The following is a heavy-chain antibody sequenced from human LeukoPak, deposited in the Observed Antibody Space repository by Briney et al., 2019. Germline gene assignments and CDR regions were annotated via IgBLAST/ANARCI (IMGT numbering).Heavy chain of an antibody. CDR3: ARTLSSGYPNYFSYMDV. V-gene: IGHV1-18*01. Sequence: ASVKVSCKASSYTFTFYGISWVRQAPGQGLEWMGWISAYHGNTNYAQKLQGRVTMTTDTSTSTAYMELRSLRSDDTAVYYCARTLSSGYPNYFSYMDVWGKGTTVTVSS. CDR2: ISAYHGNT. D-gene: IGHD3-22*01. CDR1: SYTFTFYG. J-gene: IGHJ6*03.